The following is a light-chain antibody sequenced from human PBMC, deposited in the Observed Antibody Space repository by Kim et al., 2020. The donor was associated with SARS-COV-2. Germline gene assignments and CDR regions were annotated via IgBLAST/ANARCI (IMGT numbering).Light chain of an antibody. CDR2: GTS. CDR1: QSVASNH. CDR3: QQYDRSPYT. J-gene: IGKJ2*01. V-gene: IGKV3-20*01. Sequence: EIVLTQSPGTLSLSPGERATLSCRASQSVASNHLAWFQRKPGQAPRLLIYGTSSRATGIPDRFSASESGTDFTLTISRLEPEDFAVYYCQQYDRSPYTFGQGTKLEI.